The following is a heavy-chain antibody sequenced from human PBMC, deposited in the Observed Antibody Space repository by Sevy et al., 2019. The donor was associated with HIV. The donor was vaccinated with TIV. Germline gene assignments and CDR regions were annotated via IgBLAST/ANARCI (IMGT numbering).Heavy chain of an antibody. CDR2: IYSGGST. Sequence: GGSLRLSCAASGFTVSSNYMSGVRQAPGKGLEWVSVIYSGGSTYYADSVKGRFTISRDNSKNTLYLQMNSLRAEDTAVYYCARSSKVYDILTGYYYYYMDVWGKGTTVTVSS. CDR3: ARSSKVYDILTGYYYYYMDV. V-gene: IGHV3-53*01. D-gene: IGHD3-9*01. J-gene: IGHJ6*03. CDR1: GFTVSSNY.